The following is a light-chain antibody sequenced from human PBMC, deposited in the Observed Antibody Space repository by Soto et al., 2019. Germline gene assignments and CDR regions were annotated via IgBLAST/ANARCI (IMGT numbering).Light chain of an antibody. CDR1: QSVSSY. Sequence: EVMMTQSPATLSVSPGERATLSCRASQSVSSYLAWYQQKPGQAPRLLIYGASSRATGIPDRFSGSGSGTDFTLTISRLEPEDFAVYYCQQYGSSLFTFGPGTKVDIK. V-gene: IGKV3-20*01. CDR2: GAS. CDR3: QQYGSSLFT. J-gene: IGKJ3*01.